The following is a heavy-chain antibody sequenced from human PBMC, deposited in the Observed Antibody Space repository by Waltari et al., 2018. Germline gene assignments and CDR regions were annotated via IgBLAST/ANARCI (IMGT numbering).Heavy chain of an antibody. Sequence: QFQLVQSGAAVKKPGSSANVSCKASGGTFSSYDITSVRQAHGQGLEWMGRIIPIFGTANYAQKFQGRVTITADKSTSTAYMELSSLRSEDTAVYYCARGYCGGDCYSDYFDYWGQGTLVTVSS. CDR2: IIPIFGTA. CDR3: ARGYCGGDCYSDYFDY. J-gene: IGHJ4*02. V-gene: IGHV1-69*13. CDR1: GGTFSSYD. D-gene: IGHD2-21*01.